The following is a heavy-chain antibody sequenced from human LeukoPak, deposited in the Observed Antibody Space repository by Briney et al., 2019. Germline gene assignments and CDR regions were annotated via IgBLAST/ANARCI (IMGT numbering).Heavy chain of an antibody. CDR1: GYTFTSYA. D-gene: IGHD3-22*01. V-gene: IGHV1-69*06. J-gene: IGHJ4*02. CDR3: ARGPYTYYYDSSGYSAYYFDY. Sequence: SVKVSCKASGYTFTSYAMNWVRQAPGQGLEWMGGIIPIFGTANYAQKFQGRVTITADKSTSTAYMELSSLRSEDTAVYYCARGPYTYYYDSSGYSAYYFDYWGQGTLVTVSS. CDR2: IIPIFGTA.